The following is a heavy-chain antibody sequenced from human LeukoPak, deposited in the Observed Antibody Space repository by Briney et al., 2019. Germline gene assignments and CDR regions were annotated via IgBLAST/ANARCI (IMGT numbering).Heavy chain of an antibody. V-gene: IGHV4-59*08. Sequence: PSETLSLTCTVSGGSISSYYWSWIRQPPGKGLGWIGYIYYSGSTNYNPSLKSRVTISVDTSKNQFSLKLSSVTAADTAVYYCARHRWSNAFDIWGQGTMVTVSS. CDR3: ARHRWSNAFDI. CDR1: GGSISSYY. CDR2: IYYSGST. J-gene: IGHJ3*02. D-gene: IGHD2-15*01.